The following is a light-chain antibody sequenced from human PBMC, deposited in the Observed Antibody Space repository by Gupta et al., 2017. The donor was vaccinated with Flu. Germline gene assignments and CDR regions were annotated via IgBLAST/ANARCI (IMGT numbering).Light chain of an antibody. V-gene: IGLV2-14*01. CDR1: TSDIGAYNY. Sequence: QSALTQPASVSGSPGQSITVSCTGTTSDIGAYNYVSWYQQHPGKAPKLLIYEVTHRPSGVSNRFSGSESGNTASLTISGLQAEDEADYFCSSYSGSITLLFGGGTKLTVL. J-gene: IGLJ2*01. CDR2: EVT. CDR3: SSYSGSITLL.